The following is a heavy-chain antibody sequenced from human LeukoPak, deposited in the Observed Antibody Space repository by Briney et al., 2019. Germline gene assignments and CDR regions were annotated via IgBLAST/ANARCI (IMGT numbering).Heavy chain of an antibody. J-gene: IGHJ4*02. Sequence: SETLSLTCAVYGGSFSGYYWSWIRQPPGKGLEWIGEINHSGSTNYNPSLKGRVTISVDTSKNQFSLKLSSVTAADTAVYYCARRPIAAAGRAPFDYWGQGTLVTVSS. D-gene: IGHD6-13*01. CDR3: ARRPIAAAGRAPFDY. CDR2: INHSGST. V-gene: IGHV4-34*01. CDR1: GGSFSGYY.